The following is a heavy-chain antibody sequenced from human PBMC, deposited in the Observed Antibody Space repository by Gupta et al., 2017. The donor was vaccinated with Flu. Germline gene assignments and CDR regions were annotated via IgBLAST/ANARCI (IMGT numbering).Heavy chain of an antibody. CDR1: YY. CDR3: ARAWEIAAVGAGEFDS. Sequence: YYMNWVRQAPGKGLEWVSSISSSKSYIYYADSVKGRFTISRDNDKNSRYLQMNRLGAEDTAVYYCARAWEIAAVGAGEFDSWGQGTLVTVSS. D-gene: IGHD6-13*01. V-gene: IGHV3-21*03. J-gene: IGHJ5*01. CDR2: ISSSKSYI.